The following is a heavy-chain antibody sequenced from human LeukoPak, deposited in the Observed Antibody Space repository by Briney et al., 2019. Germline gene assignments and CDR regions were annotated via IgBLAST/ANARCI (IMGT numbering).Heavy chain of an antibody. CDR2: IYHSGST. J-gene: IGHJ4*02. V-gene: IGHV4-38-2*02. CDR3: ARVPRGSYLWNTWGYFDY. Sequence: SETLSLTCTASGYSISSGYYWGWIRQPPGKGLEWIGSIYHSGSTYYNPSLKSRVTISVDTSKNQFSLKLSSVTAADTAVYYCARVPRGSYLWNTWGYFDYWGQGTLVTVSS. D-gene: IGHD1-26*01. CDR1: GYSISSGYY.